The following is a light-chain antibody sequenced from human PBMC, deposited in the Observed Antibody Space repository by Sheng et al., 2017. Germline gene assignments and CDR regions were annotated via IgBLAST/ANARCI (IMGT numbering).Light chain of an antibody. Sequence: QSALTQPASVSGSPGQSITISCTGTSSDVGGYSYVSWYQQHPGKAPKLIIYEVTNRPSGVSNRFSGSKSGNTASLTISGLQAEDEADYYCSSYINSITFRIFGGGTKLTVL. CDR2: EVT. CDR1: SSDVGGYSY. V-gene: IGLV2-14*01. CDR3: SSYINSITFRI. J-gene: IGLJ2*01.